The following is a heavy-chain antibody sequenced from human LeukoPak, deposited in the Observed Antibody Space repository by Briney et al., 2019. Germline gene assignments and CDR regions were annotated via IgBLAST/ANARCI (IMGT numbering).Heavy chain of an antibody. Sequence: GSLRLSCAASGFTFSSYAMSWVRQAPGKGLEWVSAISGSGGSTYYADSVKGRFTISRDNSKNTLYLQMNSLRAEDTAVYYCAKEAARAWDYDFWSGYYTGFDYWGQGTLVTVSS. D-gene: IGHD3-3*01. V-gene: IGHV3-23*01. CDR1: GFTFSSYA. CDR3: AKEAARAWDYDFWSGYYTGFDY. CDR2: ISGSGGST. J-gene: IGHJ4*02.